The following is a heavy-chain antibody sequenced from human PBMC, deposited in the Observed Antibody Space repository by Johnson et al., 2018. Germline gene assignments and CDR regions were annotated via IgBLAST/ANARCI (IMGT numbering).Heavy chain of an antibody. J-gene: IGHJ6*03. D-gene: IGHD4-17*01. CDR3: ARAQAYGIPGCGRDV. V-gene: IGHV4-34*01. CDR2: INHRGNT. CDR1: GGSFINYH. Sequence: QVQLQQWGAGLLKPSETLSLTCGVYGGSFINYHWTWIRQAPGKGLEWVGGINHRGNTNYNASLNSRVTISLDTSQNAFSLRLTSVTAADTAVYCWARAQAYGIPGCGRDVWGKGPTVTVS.